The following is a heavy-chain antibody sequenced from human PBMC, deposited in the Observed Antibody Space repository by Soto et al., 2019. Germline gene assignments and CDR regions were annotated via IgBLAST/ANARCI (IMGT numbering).Heavy chain of an antibody. J-gene: IGHJ6*03. V-gene: IGHV3-66*01. D-gene: IGHD3-3*01. Sequence: PGGSLRLSCAASGFTVSSNYMSWVRQAPGKGLEWVSVIYSGGSTYYADSVKGRFTISRDNSKNTLYLQMNSLRAEDTAVYYCGRVARVRFLEWSDYMDVWGKGTTVTVSS. CDR3: GRVARVRFLEWSDYMDV. CDR2: IYSGGST. CDR1: GFTVSSNY.